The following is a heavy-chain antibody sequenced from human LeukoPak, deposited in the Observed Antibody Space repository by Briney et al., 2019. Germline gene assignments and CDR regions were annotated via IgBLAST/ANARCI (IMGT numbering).Heavy chain of an antibody. CDR2: INHSGST. CDR3: ARLTCITIFGVVIMYAFDI. D-gene: IGHD3-3*01. V-gene: IGHV4-34*01. CDR1: GGSFSGYY. J-gene: IGHJ3*02. Sequence: SETLSLTCAVYGGSFSGYYWSWIRQPPGKGLEWIGEINHSGSTNYNPSLKSRVTISVDTSKNQFSLKLSSVTAADTAVYYCARLTCITIFGVVIMYAFDIWGQGTMATVSS.